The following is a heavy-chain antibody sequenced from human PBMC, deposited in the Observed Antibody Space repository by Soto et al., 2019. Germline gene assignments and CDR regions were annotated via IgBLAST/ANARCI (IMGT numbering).Heavy chain of an antibody. CDR1: CDSISNSFYY. V-gene: IGHV4-31*03. CDR2: IHYSGTT. CDR3: ARDRSNYVWAISRTYGMDV. Sequence: RSLTCTVSCDSISNSFYYWSWIRQVPGKCPEWIGYIHYSGTTHYNPSLKSRLTISLDTSKNQFSLRLSSVTAADTAVYFCARDRSNYVWAISRTYGMDVWGQGPTITV. D-gene: IGHD3-16*02. J-gene: IGHJ6*02.